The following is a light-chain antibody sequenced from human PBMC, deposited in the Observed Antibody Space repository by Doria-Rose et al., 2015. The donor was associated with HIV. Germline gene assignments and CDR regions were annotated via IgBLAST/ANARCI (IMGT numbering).Light chain of an antibody. Sequence: EIVMTQSPGTLSLSPGGRATLSCRASQSFSSTYLAWYQQQPGQAPSLLIYDGSTRATGIPDRFSASGSGTDFTLTINRLEPEDFALYYCHQYGTSWTFGQGTKVEI. CDR2: DGS. CDR1: QSFSSTY. CDR3: HQYGTSWT. J-gene: IGKJ1*01. V-gene: IGKV3-20*01.